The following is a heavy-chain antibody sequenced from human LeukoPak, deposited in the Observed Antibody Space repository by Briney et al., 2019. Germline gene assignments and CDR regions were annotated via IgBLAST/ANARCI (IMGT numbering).Heavy chain of an antibody. J-gene: IGHJ4*02. CDR1: GGSISSYY. CDR3: ARRVAAAAGIWFVD. Sequence: SETLSLTCTVSGGSISSYYWSWIRQPPGKGLEWIGYIYYSGSTNYNPSLKSRVTISVDTSKNQFSLKLSSVTAADTAVYYCARRVAAAAGIWFVDWGQGTLVTVSS. D-gene: IGHD6-13*01. CDR2: IYYSGST. V-gene: IGHV4-59*08.